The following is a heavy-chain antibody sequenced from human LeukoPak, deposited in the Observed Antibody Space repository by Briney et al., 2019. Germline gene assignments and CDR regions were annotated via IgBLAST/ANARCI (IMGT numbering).Heavy chain of an antibody. CDR1: GGSISSYY. CDR3: ARVDPYCSGGSCYLVDY. J-gene: IGHJ4*02. Sequence: SETLSLTCTVSGGSISSYYWSWIRQPPGKGLEWIGYIYYSGSTNYNPSLKSRVTISVDTSKNQFSLKLSSVTAADTAVYYCARVDPYCSGGSCYLVDYWGQGTLVTVSS. CDR2: IYYSGST. V-gene: IGHV4-59*01. D-gene: IGHD2-15*01.